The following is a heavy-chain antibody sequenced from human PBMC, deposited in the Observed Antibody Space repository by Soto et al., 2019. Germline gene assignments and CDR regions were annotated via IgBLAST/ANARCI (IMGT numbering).Heavy chain of an antibody. D-gene: IGHD4-17*01. CDR1: GGTFSSYT. J-gene: IGHJ4*02. Sequence: QVQLVQSGAEVKKPGSSVKVSCKASGGTFSSYTISWVRQAPGQGLEWMGRIIPILGIANYAQKFQGRVTXTXXKSTSTAYMELSSLRSEVTAVYYCARAGTYGDNDYWGQGTLVTVSS. CDR2: IIPILGIA. V-gene: IGHV1-69*02. CDR3: ARAGTYGDNDY.